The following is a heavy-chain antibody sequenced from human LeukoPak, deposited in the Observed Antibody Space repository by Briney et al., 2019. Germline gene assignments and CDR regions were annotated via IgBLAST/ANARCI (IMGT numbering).Heavy chain of an antibody. D-gene: IGHD4-17*01. CDR1: GFTFSDYY. CDR2: ISSSGSTI. Sequence: GGSLRLSCAASGFTFSDYYMSWIRQAPGKGLEWVAYISSSGSTIYYADSVKGRFTISRDNAKNSLYLQMNSLRAEDTAVYYCARVMDYGDYFDYWGQGTLVTVSS. V-gene: IGHV3-11*01. CDR3: ARVMDYGDYFDY. J-gene: IGHJ4*02.